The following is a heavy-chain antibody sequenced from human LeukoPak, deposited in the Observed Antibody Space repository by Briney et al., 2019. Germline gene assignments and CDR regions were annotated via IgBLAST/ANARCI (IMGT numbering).Heavy chain of an antibody. J-gene: IGHJ6*02. CDR3: AKTGGAYGYYGMDV. D-gene: IGHD4-17*01. Sequence: GGSLRLSCAASGFTFSSYAMSWVRQAPVKGLEWVSANSGSGGSTYYADSVKGRFTISRDNSKNTLYLQMNSLRADDTAVYYCAKTGGAYGYYGMDVWGQGTTVTVSS. CDR1: GFTFSSYA. V-gene: IGHV3-23*01. CDR2: NSGSGGST.